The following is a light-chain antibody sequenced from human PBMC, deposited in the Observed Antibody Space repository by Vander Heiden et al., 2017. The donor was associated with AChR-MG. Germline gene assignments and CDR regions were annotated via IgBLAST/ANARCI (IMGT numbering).Light chain of an antibody. J-gene: IGKJ2*01. CDR2: DAS. CDR3: QQDNNWLMFT. V-gene: IGKV3-15*01. CDR1: QSVSSN. Sequence: EIVMTQSPDTLSVSPGERVTLSCRASQSVSSNLAWYQQKPGQAPRLLIYDASTRATGIPARFSGSGSGKEFTLTISSLQSEDFAVYYCQQDNNWLMFTFGQGTKLEIK.